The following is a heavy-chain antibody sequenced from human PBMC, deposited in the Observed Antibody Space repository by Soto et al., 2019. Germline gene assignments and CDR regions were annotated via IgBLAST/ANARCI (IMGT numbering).Heavy chain of an antibody. J-gene: IGHJ4*02. Sequence: NPSETLSLTCTVSGGSIRSYDLSWIRQPPGKGLEWIGYISYSGSTDYNPSLKSRATISLDTSKNQLSLKLTSVTTADTAVYYCARGNLYFDNWGQGTLVTVSS. CDR3: ARGNLYFDN. V-gene: IGHV4-59*01. CDR1: GGSIRSYD. CDR2: ISYSGST.